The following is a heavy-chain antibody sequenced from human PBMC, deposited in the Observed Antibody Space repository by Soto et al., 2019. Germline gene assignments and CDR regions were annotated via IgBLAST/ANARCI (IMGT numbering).Heavy chain of an antibody. D-gene: IGHD3-16*01. V-gene: IGHV4-4*02. CDR3: ARVWGVRNLYFDY. CDR1: GDSMDNNRW. Sequence: TLSLTCAVFGDSMDNNRWWSWVRQSPGKGLEWIGYIYYSGTTSYSPSLKSRVTISVDTSKNQFSLKLSSVTAADTAVYYCARVWGVRNLYFDYWGQGTLVTVSS. CDR2: IYYSGTT. J-gene: IGHJ4*02.